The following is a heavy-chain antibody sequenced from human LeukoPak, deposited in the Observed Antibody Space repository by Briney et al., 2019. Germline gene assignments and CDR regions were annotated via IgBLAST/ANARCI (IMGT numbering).Heavy chain of an antibody. CDR3: ARDFGYCSSTSCRYYYYYGMDV. CDR1: GGSISSYY. Sequence: SETLSLTCTVSGGSISSYYWSWIRQPPGEGLEWIGFIYYSGSTNQNPSLKSRVTMSVDTSKNQFFLRLSSVTAADTAVYYCARDFGYCSSTSCRYYYYYGMDVWGQGTTVTVSS. V-gene: IGHV4-59*12. J-gene: IGHJ6*02. CDR2: IYYSGST. D-gene: IGHD2-2*03.